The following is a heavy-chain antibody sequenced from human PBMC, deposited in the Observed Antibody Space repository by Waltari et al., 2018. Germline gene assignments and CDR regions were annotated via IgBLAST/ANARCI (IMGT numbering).Heavy chain of an antibody. J-gene: IGHJ4*02. CDR1: GYPFSNYD. CDR3: ARPLLLHGDGMGY. CDR2: KNPNSGNT. D-gene: IGHD3-22*01. V-gene: IGHV1-8*02. Sequence: QVQLVQSGAEVKKPGASVRVSCQTSGYPFSNYDIYWVLKATGQGLEWMGWKNPNSGNTGFAQKFQGRVTLTSDTSLSTAYMELNSLKSEDTAIYYCARPLLLHGDGMGYWGQGTLVTVSS.